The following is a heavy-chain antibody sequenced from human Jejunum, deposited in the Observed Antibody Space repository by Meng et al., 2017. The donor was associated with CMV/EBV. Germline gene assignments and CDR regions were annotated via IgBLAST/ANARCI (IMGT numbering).Heavy chain of an antibody. D-gene: IGHD2-21*02. J-gene: IGHJ4*02. CDR2: IYHSGST. CDR3: ARVGAYCGGDCYHPR. CDR1: GGSLSSGNW. V-gene: IGHV4-4*02. Sequence: GQLQGSGHGVVRPSGTLSLTFACSGGSLSSGNWWSWVRQPPGKGLEWIGEIYHSGSTNYNPSLKSRVTISVDESKNQFSLRLSSVTAADTAVYYCARVGAYCGGDCYHPRWGQGTLVTVSS.